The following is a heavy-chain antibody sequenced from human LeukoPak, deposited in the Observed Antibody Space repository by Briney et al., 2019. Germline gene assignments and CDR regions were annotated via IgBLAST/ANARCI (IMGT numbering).Heavy chain of an antibody. CDR2: IWFDGSNK. J-gene: IGHJ3*02. V-gene: IGHV3-33*01. D-gene: IGHD7-27*01. Sequence: GGSLRLSRAASGFTFSSYGMHWVRQAPGKGLEWVAVIWFDGSNKYYADSVKGRFTISRDNSRNTLYLQMNSLRAEGTAVYYCTRDANWGFDAFDIWGQGTMVTVSS. CDR3: TRDANWGFDAFDI. CDR1: GFTFSSYG.